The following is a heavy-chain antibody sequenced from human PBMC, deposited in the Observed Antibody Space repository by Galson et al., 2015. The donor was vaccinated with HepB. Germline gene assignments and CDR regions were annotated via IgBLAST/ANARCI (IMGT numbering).Heavy chain of an antibody. D-gene: IGHD6-13*01. CDR1: GFNFSTYG. J-gene: IGHJ6*02. CDR3: VVAAAGDNFYSGFNV. Sequence: SLRLSCAASGFNFSTYGVHWVRQAPGKGLEYVSAISNNGDSTYHADSVKGRFTVSRDNSKNTVYFQMSSLRPEDTAVYYCVVAAAGDNFYSGFNVWGQGTTVTVSS. V-gene: IGHV3-64D*06. CDR2: ISNNGDST.